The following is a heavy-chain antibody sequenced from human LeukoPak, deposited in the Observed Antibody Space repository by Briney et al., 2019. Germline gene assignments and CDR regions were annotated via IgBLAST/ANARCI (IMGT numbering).Heavy chain of an antibody. CDR3: AREVYYYDSSGPVSPFDY. J-gene: IGHJ4*02. D-gene: IGHD3-22*01. CDR2: IIPIFGTA. V-gene: IGHV1-69*13. CDR1: GGTFSSFA. Sequence: ASVKVSCKASGGTFSSFAISWVRQAPGQGLEWMGGIIPIFGTANYAQKFQGRVTITADESTSTAYMELSSLRFEDTAVYYCAREVYYYDSSGPVSPFDYWGQGTLVTVSS.